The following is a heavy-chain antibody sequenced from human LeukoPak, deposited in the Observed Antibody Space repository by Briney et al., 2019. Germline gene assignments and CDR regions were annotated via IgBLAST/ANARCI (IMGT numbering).Heavy chain of an antibody. CDR3: ARDPTFGGVIVGSLDY. V-gene: IGHV1-2*02. D-gene: IGHD3-16*02. Sequence: ASVKVSCKASGYTFTGYYMHWVRQAPGQGLEWMGWINPNSGGTNYAQKFRGRVTMTRDTSISTAYMELSRLRSDDTAVYYCARDPTFGGVIVGSLDYWGQGTLVTVSS. CDR1: GYTFTGYY. CDR2: INPNSGGT. J-gene: IGHJ4*02.